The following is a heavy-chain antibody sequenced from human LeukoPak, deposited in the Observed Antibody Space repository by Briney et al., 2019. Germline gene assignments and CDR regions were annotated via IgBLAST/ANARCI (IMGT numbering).Heavy chain of an antibody. V-gene: IGHV1-46*01. CDR2: IDPSGGST. J-gene: IGHJ4*02. CDR3: ARDNTTTGPFDY. Sequence: ASVKVSCKASGYTFTSNYMHWVRQAPGQGLEWMGIIDPSGGSTSYAQKFQGRVTMTRDTSTSTVYMELSSLRSEDTAVYCCARDNTTTGPFDYWGQGTLVTVSS. CDR1: GYTFTSNY. D-gene: IGHD1-1*01.